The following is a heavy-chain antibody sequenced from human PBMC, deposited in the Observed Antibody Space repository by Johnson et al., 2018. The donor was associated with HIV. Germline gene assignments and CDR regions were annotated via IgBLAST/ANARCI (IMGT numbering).Heavy chain of an antibody. J-gene: IGHJ3*02. CDR2: IGTIGDT. V-gene: IGHV3-13*01. Sequence: VQLVESGGGLVHPGGSLRLSCAASGFTFSDHDMHWVRQTEGIGLEWVSAIGTIGDTYYPGSVKGRFTVAREDAKNSLYLQMNSLRAGDTALYYCARAVCRGGRCYSHDAFDIWGQGTMVTVSS. D-gene: IGHD2-15*01. CDR3: ARAVCRGGRCYSHDAFDI. CDR1: GFTFSDHD.